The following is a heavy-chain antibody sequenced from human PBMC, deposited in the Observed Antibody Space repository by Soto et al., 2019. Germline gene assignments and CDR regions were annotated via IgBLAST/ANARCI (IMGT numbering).Heavy chain of an antibody. CDR3: ARMGGSFLDS. J-gene: IGHJ5*01. V-gene: IGHV1-69*06. D-gene: IGHD1-26*01. CDR2: IIPIFGAT. Sequence: QVQLVQSGAEVKKPGSSVKVSCKASGGTVSIYAITWLRQAPGQGLDWMGEIIPIFGATNFAQKFQGRVTITADKSTTTAYMELSSLTSEDTAVYYCARMGGSFLDSWGQGTLVTVSS. CDR1: GGTVSIYA.